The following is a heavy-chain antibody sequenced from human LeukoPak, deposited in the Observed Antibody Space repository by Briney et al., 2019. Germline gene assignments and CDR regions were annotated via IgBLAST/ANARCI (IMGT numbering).Heavy chain of an antibody. J-gene: IGHJ3*02. V-gene: IGHV3-7*01. CDR3: ATISAQTFDI. CDR1: GFTFRNHW. CDR2: IKPDGIDK. Sequence: HSGGSLRLSCVGSGFTFRNHWVNWVRQSPRKGLEWVANIKPDGIDKYYVDSARGRFTVSRDNAKNSAFLQMNSLRAEGTAIYYCATISAQTFDIWGQGTLVSVSS. D-gene: IGHD5-24*01.